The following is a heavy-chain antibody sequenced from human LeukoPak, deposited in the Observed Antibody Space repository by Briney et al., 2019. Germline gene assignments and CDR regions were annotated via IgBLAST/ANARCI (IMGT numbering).Heavy chain of an antibody. J-gene: IGHJ4*02. CDR3: ARVMGDYFDSSGYYFGGLDY. D-gene: IGHD3-22*01. Sequence: PGGSLSLSCTASGFTFSSYNMNWVRQAPGKGLEWVSSISSSSGYIYYADSVKGRFTISRDNAKNSLSLQMNSLRAEDTAVYYCARVMGDYFDSSGYYFGGLDYWGQGTLVTVSS. CDR1: GFTFSSYN. V-gene: IGHV3-21*01. CDR2: ISSSSGYI.